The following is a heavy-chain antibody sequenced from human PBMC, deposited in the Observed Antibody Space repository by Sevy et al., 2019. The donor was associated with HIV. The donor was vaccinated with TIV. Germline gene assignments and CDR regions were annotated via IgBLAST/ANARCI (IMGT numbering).Heavy chain of an antibody. V-gene: IGHV3-23*01. CDR2: ISVSGDST. Sequence: GGSLRLSCAASGFTFSIYAMTWVRQAPGKGLEWVSTISVSGDSTYYADSVKGRFTISRVDSKNTRYLQMNSLRAEDTAVYDCARGPRGDLGLYNWFDPWGQGTLVTVSS. CDR3: ARGPRGDLGLYNWFDP. J-gene: IGHJ5*02. D-gene: IGHD3-16*01. CDR1: GFTFSIYA.